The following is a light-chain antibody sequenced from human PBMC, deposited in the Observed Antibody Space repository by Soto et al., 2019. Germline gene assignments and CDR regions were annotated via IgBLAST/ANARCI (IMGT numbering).Light chain of an antibody. CDR2: AAS. CDR1: QSVNIN. CDR3: HQYNSWPYT. J-gene: IGKJ2*01. Sequence: EIVMTQSPATLSLSPGERATLSCRASQSVNINLAWYLQRPGQAPRVLIYAASTRATGVPDRFSGSGSGTEFTLTISSLQPQDFAVHYYHQYNSWPYTFGKGTKVDIK. V-gene: IGKV3-15*01.